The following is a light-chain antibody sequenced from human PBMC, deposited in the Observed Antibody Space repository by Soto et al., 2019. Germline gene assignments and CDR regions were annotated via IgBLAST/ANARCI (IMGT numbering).Light chain of an antibody. CDR3: GGWDDSLSGPV. V-gene: IGLV1-47*01. J-gene: IGLJ2*01. CDR2: RNN. Sequence: QSVLTQPPSVSGAPGQRVTISCTGSSSNIGADYDVNWYRQFPGTAPKLLIQRNNQRPSGVPARFSGSKSGTSASLAISGLRSEDEADYYCGGWDDSLSGPVFGGGTKLTVL. CDR1: SSNIGADYD.